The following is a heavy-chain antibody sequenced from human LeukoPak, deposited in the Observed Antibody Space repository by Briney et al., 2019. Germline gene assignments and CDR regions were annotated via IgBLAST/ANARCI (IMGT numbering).Heavy chain of an antibody. V-gene: IGHV4-59*01. J-gene: IGHJ4*02. CDR1: GGSISNYY. D-gene: IGHD4-23*01. CDR3: AGEDYGGYRFDY. Sequence: SETLSLTCTVSGGSISNYYWSWIRQPPGKGLEWIAYIDYSGSTVYNPSLKSRVAISMDTSKRQFSLKLSSVTAADAAVYYCAGEDYGGYRFDYWGLGTLVTVSS. CDR2: IDYSGST.